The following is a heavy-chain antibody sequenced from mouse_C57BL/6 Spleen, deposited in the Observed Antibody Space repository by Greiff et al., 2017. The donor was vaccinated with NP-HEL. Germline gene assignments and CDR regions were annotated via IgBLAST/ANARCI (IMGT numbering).Heavy chain of an antibody. D-gene: IGHD1-1*01. CDR1: GYTFTSYW. CDR2: IYPGSGST. CDR3: AREYYGSSPLGY. J-gene: IGHJ2*01. Sequence: VQLQQPGAELVKPGASVKMSCKASGYTFTSYWITWVKQRPGQGLEWIGDIYPGSGSTNYNEKFKSKATLTVDTSSSTAYMQLSSLTSEDSAVYYCAREYYGSSPLGYWGQGTTLTVSS. V-gene: IGHV1-55*01.